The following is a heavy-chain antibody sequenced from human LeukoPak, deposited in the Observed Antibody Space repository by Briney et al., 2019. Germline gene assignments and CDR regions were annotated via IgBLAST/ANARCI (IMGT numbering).Heavy chain of an antibody. CDR2: ISDSGGST. V-gene: IGHV3-23*01. CDR3: AKEIAVADLFDY. Sequence: GGSLRLSCAASGFTFSSYAMSWVRQAPGKGLEWVSVISDSGGSTYYADSVKGRFTISRDNSKGTLYLQMNSLRAEDSAVYYCAKEIAVADLFDYWGQGTLVTASS. CDR1: GFTFSSYA. D-gene: IGHD6-19*01. J-gene: IGHJ4*02.